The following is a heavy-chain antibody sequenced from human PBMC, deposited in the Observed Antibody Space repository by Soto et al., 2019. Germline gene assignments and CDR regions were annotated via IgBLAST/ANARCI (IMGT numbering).Heavy chain of an antibody. CDR3: AKDAGLLWFGELLPYYFDY. Sequence: EVQLVESGGGLVQPGRSLRLSCAASGFTFDDYAMHWVRQAPGKGLEWVSGISWNSGSIGYADSVKGRFTISRDNAKNSLYLQMNSLRAEDTALYYCAKDAGLLWFGELLPYYFDYWGQGTLVTVSS. D-gene: IGHD3-10*01. CDR1: GFTFDDYA. J-gene: IGHJ4*02. V-gene: IGHV3-9*01. CDR2: ISWNSGSI.